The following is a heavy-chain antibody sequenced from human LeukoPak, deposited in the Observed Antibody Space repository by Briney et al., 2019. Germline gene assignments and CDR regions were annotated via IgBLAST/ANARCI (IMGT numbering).Heavy chain of an antibody. CDR2: ISGYNGNT. J-gene: IGHJ6*03. D-gene: IGHD3-10*01. V-gene: IGHV1-18*01. Sequence: ASVKVSCKASGYTFTNYGISWVRQAPGQGLEWMGWISGYNGNTKDAQKLQGRVTMTTDTSTSTAYMELRSLRSDDTAVYYCAISPGSYSRYYYMDVWGKGTTVTVSS. CDR1: GYTFTNYG. CDR3: AISPGSYSRYYYMDV.